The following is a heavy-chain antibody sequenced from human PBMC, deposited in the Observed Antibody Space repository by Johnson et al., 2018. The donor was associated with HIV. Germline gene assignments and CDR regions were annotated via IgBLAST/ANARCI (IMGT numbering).Heavy chain of an antibody. D-gene: IGHD3-3*01. J-gene: IGHJ3*02. V-gene: IGHV3-30*04. Sequence: QVQLLEPRGGLVQPGPSLTLSCAASGFSFSSYAMHWVRQAPGKLLEWVVLMSSDGRNKYYADSVTGRFTISRVHSKNTLYLQMNSLRTEDTAVYYCATEARGVHGTLRFLEWSDGFDIWGQGTMVTVSS. CDR2: MSSDGRNK. CDR1: GFSFSSYA. CDR3: ATEARGVHGTLRFLEWSDGFDI.